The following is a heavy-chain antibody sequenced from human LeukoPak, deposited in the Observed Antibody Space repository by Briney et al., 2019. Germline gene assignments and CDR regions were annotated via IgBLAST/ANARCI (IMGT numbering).Heavy chain of an antibody. J-gene: IGHJ3*02. Sequence: PSETLSLTCTVSGGSIRSYYWSWIRQPPGKGLEWIGYIYYSGSTIYNPSLKSRVTMSVDTSKNQFSLKLISVTAADTAVYYCAREEGYRRGAFDIWGQGDNGHRLF. D-gene: IGHD6-13*01. V-gene: IGHV4-59*01. CDR2: IYYSGST. CDR1: GGSIRSYY. CDR3: AREEGYRRGAFDI.